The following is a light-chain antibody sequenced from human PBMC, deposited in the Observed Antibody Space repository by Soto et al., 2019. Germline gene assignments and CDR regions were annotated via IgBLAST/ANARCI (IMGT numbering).Light chain of an antibody. J-gene: IGLJ2*01. CDR3: RSYTSSSTYVV. Sequence: QSALTQPASVSGSPGQWITLTCTVTSSDVGGYNYVSRHQQHPGTSPKLMIYNVSNRPSGVSNRFSGSKSGNTAALTISGRPAEDEADCYCRSYTSSSTYVVFGGGTQLTVL. CDR2: NVS. CDR1: SSDVGGYNY. V-gene: IGLV2-14*01.